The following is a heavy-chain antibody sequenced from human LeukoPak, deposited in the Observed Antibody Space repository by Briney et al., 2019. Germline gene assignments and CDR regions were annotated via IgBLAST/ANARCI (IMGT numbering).Heavy chain of an antibody. CDR1: GFTFSSYA. Sequence: PGGSLRLSCAASGFTFSSYAMHWVRQAPGKGLEWVAVISYDGSNKYYADSVKGRFTISRDNSKNTLYLQMNSLRAEDTAVYYCARDVGTTVATPFGYWGQGTLVTVSS. CDR2: ISYDGSNK. V-gene: IGHV3-30-3*01. CDR3: ARDVGTTVATPFGY. J-gene: IGHJ4*02. D-gene: IGHD4-23*01.